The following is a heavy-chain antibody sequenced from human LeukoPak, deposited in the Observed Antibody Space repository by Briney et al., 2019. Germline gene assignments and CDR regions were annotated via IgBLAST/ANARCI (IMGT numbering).Heavy chain of an antibody. Sequence: ASVKVPCKASGYTFTGYYMHWVRQAPGQGLEWMGWINPNSGGTNYAQKFQGRVTITADKSTSTAYMELSSLRSEDTAVYYCAREVSGSYSPYFDYWGQGTLVTVSS. J-gene: IGHJ4*02. CDR3: AREVSGSYSPYFDY. D-gene: IGHD1-26*01. CDR1: GYTFTGYY. CDR2: INPNSGGT. V-gene: IGHV1-2*02.